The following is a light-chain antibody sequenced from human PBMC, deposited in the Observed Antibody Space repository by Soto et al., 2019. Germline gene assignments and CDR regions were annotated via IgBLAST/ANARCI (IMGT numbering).Light chain of an antibody. CDR1: SSDVGANTY. J-gene: IGLJ1*01. Sequence: QSVLTQPPSASGSPGQSVTISCTGTSSDVGANTYVSWYQQHPGQAPKIVIYEVTKRPSGVPDRFSGSKSGNTASLTVSGLQAEDEADYYCCSYAGTNILFGTGTKLTVL. CDR2: EVT. CDR3: CSYAGTNIL. V-gene: IGLV2-8*01.